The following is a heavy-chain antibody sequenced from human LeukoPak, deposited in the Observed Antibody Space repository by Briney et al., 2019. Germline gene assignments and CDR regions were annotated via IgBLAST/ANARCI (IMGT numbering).Heavy chain of an antibody. CDR2: TYYSGST. J-gene: IGHJ5*02. CDR3: ARIVVVPAAYGAWFDP. Sequence: SETLSLTCTVSGGSISSYYWSWIRQPPGKGLEWTGYTYYSGSTNYNPSLKSRVTISVDTSKNQFSLKLSSVTAADTAVYYCARIVVVPAAYGAWFDPWGQGTLVTVSS. D-gene: IGHD2-2*01. CDR1: GGSISSYY. V-gene: IGHV4-59*01.